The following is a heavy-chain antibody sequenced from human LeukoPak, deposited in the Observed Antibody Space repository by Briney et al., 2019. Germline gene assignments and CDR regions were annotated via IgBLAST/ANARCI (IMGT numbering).Heavy chain of an antibody. V-gene: IGHV1-18*01. CDR2: ISACNGNT. J-gene: IGHJ4*02. D-gene: IGHD2-15*01. CDR1: GYTFTSYG. CDR3: ARDSCSGGSCYWNYFDY. Sequence: ASVKVSCKASGYTFTSYGISWVRQAPGQGLEWMGWISACNGNTNYAQKLQGRVTMTSDTSTSTAYMELRSLRSDDTAVYYCARDSCSGGSCYWNYFDYWGQGTLVTVSS.